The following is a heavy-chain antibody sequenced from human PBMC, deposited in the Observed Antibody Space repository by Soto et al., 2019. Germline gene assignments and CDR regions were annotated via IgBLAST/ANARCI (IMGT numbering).Heavy chain of an antibody. CDR1: GGTFDNYA. J-gene: IGHJ5*02. V-gene: IGHV1-69*12. CDR2: IIPIFGTQ. D-gene: IGHD5-12*01. Sequence: QVQLVQSGAEVKKPGSSVKVSCKASGGTFDNYAISWVRQAPGQGLEWVGGIIPIFGTQNYAQKFRGRVTICADESTTTAYVELSRLSSDDTAVYYCARDRGRDGYFGHWFDPWGQGTLVTVSS. CDR3: ARDRGRDGYFGHWFDP.